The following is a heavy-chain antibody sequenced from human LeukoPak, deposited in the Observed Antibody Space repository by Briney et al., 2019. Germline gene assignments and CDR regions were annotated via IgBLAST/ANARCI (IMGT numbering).Heavy chain of an antibody. CDR1: GFTFSNYG. Sequence: GGSLRLSCAASGFTFSNYGMHWVRQAPGKGLEWVGFIRYDGRNKYYADFVKGRFTISRDNSKNTLYLQMNSLKTEDTAVYYCARELRGYNRLRTYYYYMDVWGKGTTVTVSS. J-gene: IGHJ6*03. CDR3: ARELRGYNRLRTYYYYMDV. D-gene: IGHD5-24*01. V-gene: IGHV3-30*02. CDR2: IRYDGRNK.